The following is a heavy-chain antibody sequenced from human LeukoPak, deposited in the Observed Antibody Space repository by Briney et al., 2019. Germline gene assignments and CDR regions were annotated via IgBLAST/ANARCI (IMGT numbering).Heavy chain of an antibody. D-gene: IGHD4-17*01. CDR2: IYHSGST. Sequence: PSETLSLTCTVSGYSISSGYYWGWIRQPPGKGLEWIGSIYHSGSTYYNPSLKSRVTISVDTSKNQFSLNLSSVTAADTAVYYCARRPRAGDYGIKIAFDIWGQGTMVTVSS. V-gene: IGHV4-38-2*02. CDR3: ARRPRAGDYGIKIAFDI. J-gene: IGHJ3*02. CDR1: GYSISSGYY.